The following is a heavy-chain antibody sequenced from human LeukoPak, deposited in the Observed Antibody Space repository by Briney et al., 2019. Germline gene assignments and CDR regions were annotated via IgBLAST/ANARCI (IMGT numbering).Heavy chain of an antibody. V-gene: IGHV1-24*01. Sequence: ASVKVSCKASGGTFSSYAISWVRQAPGQGLEWMGGFDPEDGETIYAQKFQGRVTMTEDTSTDTAYMELNSLRSEDTAVYYCARDLAAAGLDYWGQGTLVTVSS. CDR3: ARDLAAAGLDY. CDR1: GGTFSSYA. CDR2: FDPEDGET. D-gene: IGHD6-13*01. J-gene: IGHJ4*02.